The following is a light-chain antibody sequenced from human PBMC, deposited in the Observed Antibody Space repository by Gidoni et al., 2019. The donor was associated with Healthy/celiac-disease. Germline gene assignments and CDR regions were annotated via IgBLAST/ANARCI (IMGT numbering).Light chain of an antibody. CDR2: AAS. CDR1: QVTSSY. CDR3: QQHNSYPL. Sequence: DIQLTQSPSFLSASVGDRVTITCRVRQVTSSYLAWYQQKPGKAPKLLIYAASTLQSGVPSRFSGSGSGTDFTLTISSLQPEDFATYYCQQHNSYPLFGQGTRLEIK. V-gene: IGKV1-9*01. J-gene: IGKJ5*01.